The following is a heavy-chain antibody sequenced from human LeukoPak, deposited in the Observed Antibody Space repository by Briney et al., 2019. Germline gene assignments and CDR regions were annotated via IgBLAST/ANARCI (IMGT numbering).Heavy chain of an antibody. V-gene: IGHV4-30-4*01. Sequence: SETLSLTCTVSGGSISSGDYYWSWIRQPPGKGLEWIGYIYYSGSTYYNPSLKSRVTISVDTSKNQFSLKLSSVTAADTAVYHCARDHDFWSGYYKHWGQGTLVTVSS. CDR2: IYYSGST. CDR1: GGSISSGDYY. D-gene: IGHD3-3*01. CDR3: ARDHDFWSGYYKH. J-gene: IGHJ4*02.